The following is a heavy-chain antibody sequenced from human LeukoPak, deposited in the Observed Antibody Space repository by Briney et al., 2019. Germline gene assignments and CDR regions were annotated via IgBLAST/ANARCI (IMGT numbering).Heavy chain of an antibody. CDR2: ISRSDGTS. J-gene: IGHJ4*02. CDR3: AREDDVGSFDY. Sequence: PGGALRLSCVASGFTFSIYTMNWVRQAPGKGLKWISYISRSDGTSYYADSVKGRFTISRDNAKKSLYLQMNSLRDEDTAVYYCAREDDVGSFDYWGQGTLVTVSS. V-gene: IGHV3-48*02. CDR1: GFTFSIYT. D-gene: IGHD3-10*01.